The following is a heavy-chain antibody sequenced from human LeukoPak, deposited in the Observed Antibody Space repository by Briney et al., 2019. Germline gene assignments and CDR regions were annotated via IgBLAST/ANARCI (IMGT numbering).Heavy chain of an antibody. V-gene: IGHV4-59*08. CDR1: GASISSYY. CDR3: ARTYCSSTSCSGVDY. Sequence: SETLSLTCTVSGASISSYYWSWIRQPPGKGLEWIGYIYYSGSTNYNPSLKSRVTISVDTSKNQFSLKLSSVTAADTAVYYCARTYCSSTSCSGVDYWGQGTLVTVSS. D-gene: IGHD2-2*01. CDR2: IYYSGST. J-gene: IGHJ4*02.